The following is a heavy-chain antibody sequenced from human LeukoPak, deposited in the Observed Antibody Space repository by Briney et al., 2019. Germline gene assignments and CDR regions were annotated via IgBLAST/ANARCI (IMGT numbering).Heavy chain of an antibody. Sequence: ASVKVSCKASGYTFTGYYMHWVRQAPGQGLEWMGWINPNNGDTNYAQKFQGRVTMTRDTSISTAYMELSRLRADDTAVYYCARDRGRAMGVDYWGQGTLVTVSS. J-gene: IGHJ4*02. V-gene: IGHV1-2*02. D-gene: IGHD3-16*01. CDR1: GYTFTGYY. CDR2: INPNNGDT. CDR3: ARDRGRAMGVDY.